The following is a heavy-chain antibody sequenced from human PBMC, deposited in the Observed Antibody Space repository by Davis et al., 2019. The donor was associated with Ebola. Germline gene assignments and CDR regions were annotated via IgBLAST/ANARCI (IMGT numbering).Heavy chain of an antibody. D-gene: IGHD6-13*01. Sequence: HPQTLSLTSAISGDSVFGKNGAWNWIRQSPPRGLEWLESTYYTSKWHNDYGESVKSRITINPDTSKNQFSLQLNFVTPEDAAVYYCARISWVSRGMDVWGKGTTVTVSS. CDR3: ARISWVSRGMDV. V-gene: IGHV6-1*01. J-gene: IGHJ6*04. CDR1: GDSVFGKNGA. CDR2: TYYTSKWHN.